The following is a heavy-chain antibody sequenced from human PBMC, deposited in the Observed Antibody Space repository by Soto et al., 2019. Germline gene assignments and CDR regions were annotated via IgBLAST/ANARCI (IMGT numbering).Heavy chain of an antibody. CDR3: ARDRSAGDYFYYGMDV. V-gene: IGHV3-21*01. D-gene: IGHD1-1*01. CDR1: RFTSGYHA. CDR2: ISSNGENT. Sequence: GGSLRLSCAASRFTSGYHAMNWVRQAPGKGLEWVSTISSNGENTHYSDSVKGRFTISRDNAKNTLYLQMNSVRDEDTAIYYCARDRSAGDYFYYGMDVWGQGTTVTVS. J-gene: IGHJ6*02.